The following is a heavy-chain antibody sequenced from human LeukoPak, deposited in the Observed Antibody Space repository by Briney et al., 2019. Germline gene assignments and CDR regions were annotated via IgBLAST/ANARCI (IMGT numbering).Heavy chain of an antibody. J-gene: IGHJ4*02. CDR1: GYSISSGYY. V-gene: IGHV4-38-2*01. D-gene: IGHD2-15*01. Sequence: SETLSLTCAVSGYSISSGYYWGWIRQPPGKGLGWIGSIYHSGSTYYNPSLKSRVTISVDTSKNQFSLKLSSVTAADTAVYYCASYCSGGSCYSVLDYWGQGTLVTVSS. CDR3: ASYCSGGSCYSVLDY. CDR2: IYHSGST.